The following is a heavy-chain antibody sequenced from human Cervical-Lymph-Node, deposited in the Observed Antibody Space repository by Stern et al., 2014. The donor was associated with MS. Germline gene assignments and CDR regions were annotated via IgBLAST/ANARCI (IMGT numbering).Heavy chain of an antibody. D-gene: IGHD1-26*01. Sequence: EVQLVESGGGLVQPGGSLRLSCAASGFTVSYNYMSWVRQAPGKGLEWVSVLFSGGSTYYADSVKGRFTISRDSSKNPLYLQMNSLRVEDTAVYYCARSWEPPTLDYWGQGPLVTVSP. CDR3: ARSWEPPTLDY. V-gene: IGHV3-66*02. CDR2: LFSGGST. CDR1: GFTVSYNY. J-gene: IGHJ4*02.